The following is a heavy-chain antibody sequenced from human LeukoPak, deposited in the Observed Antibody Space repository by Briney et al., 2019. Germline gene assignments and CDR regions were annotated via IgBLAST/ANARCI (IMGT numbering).Heavy chain of an antibody. J-gene: IGHJ4*02. D-gene: IGHD2-21*02. CDR3: ATVVAATAYFDY. Sequence: QPGGSLRLSCAASGFSVSKSYMSWVRQAPGKGLEWVSLIWSDGSTFYADSVKGRFTISRDNSDNTLYLQMSSLRVEDTAVYYCATVVAATAYFDYWGQGTLVTVSS. CDR1: GFSVSKSY. V-gene: IGHV3-53*01. CDR2: IWSDGST.